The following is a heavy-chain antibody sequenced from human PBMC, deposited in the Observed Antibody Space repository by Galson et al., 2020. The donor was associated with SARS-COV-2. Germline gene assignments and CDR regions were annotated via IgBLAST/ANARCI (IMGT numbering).Heavy chain of an antibody. D-gene: IGHD4-17*01. CDR1: GYTFTTYY. CDR2: ISAGNGNT. CDR3: ARDPADNDYGGYGFLYYLDY. V-gene: IGHV1-3*01. J-gene: IGHJ4*02. Sequence: ASVKVSCKASGYTFTTYYVHWVRQAPGQRLEWMGWISAGNGNTKYSQKFQGRVTITRDTSASITYMELSSLRSEDTAVYYCARDPADNDYGGYGFLYYLDYWGQGSLVTVSS.